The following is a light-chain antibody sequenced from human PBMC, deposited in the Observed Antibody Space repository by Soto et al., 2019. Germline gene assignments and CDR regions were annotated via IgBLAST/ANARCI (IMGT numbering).Light chain of an antibody. CDR1: QDIDNW. V-gene: IGKV1-12*01. J-gene: IGKJ1*01. CDR3: QQGSSFPWT. Sequence: DIQMTQSPSSVSASVGDRVTITCRASQDIDNWLAWYQQKPGEAPKLLIYAASTLQSGVPSRFSGSGSGTDFTFTISSLQPEDFATYYCQQGSSFPWTFGQGTKVEIK. CDR2: AAS.